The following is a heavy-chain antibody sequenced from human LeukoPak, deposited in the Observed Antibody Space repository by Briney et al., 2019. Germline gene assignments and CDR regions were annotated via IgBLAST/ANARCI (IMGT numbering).Heavy chain of an antibody. D-gene: IGHD3-10*01. V-gene: IGHV3-74*01. CDR3: ARGGVSGGFDY. CDR1: VFTPRNAW. CDR2: INNDGSRT. Sequence: RGSLRLSCAAPVFTPRNAWTCWVRQPPRKGLRYVSEINNDGSRTSYADSVKGRFTISRDGAENTLFLQMNSLRAEDTAVYFCARGGVSGGFDYWGQGTLVTVSS. J-gene: IGHJ4*02.